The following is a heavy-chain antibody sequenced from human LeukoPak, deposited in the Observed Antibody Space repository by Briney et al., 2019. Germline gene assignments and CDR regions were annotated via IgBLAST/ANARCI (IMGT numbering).Heavy chain of an antibody. D-gene: IGHD6-19*01. CDR3: ARDRSSGWLLTRYNWFDP. CDR1: GGSISSYY. V-gene: IGHV4-59*12. CDR2: IYYSGST. J-gene: IGHJ5*02. Sequence: SETLSLTCTVSGGSISSYYWSWIRQPPGKGLEWIGYIYYSGSTNYNPSLKSRVTISVDTSKNQFSLKLSSVTAADTAVYYCARDRSSGWLLTRYNWFDPWGQGTLVTVSS.